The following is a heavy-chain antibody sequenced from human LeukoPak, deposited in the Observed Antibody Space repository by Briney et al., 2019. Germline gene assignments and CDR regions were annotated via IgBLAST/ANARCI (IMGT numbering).Heavy chain of an antibody. V-gene: IGHV3-23*01. Sequence: GGSLRLSCAASGFTFSSYGMSWVRQAPGKGLEWVSAISGSGGSTYYADSVKGRFTISRDNSKNTLYLQMNSLRAEDTAVYYCAKDYDSSGYGGYYFDYWGQGTLVTVSS. J-gene: IGHJ4*02. CDR2: ISGSGGST. CDR3: AKDYDSSGYGGYYFDY. CDR1: GFTFSSYG. D-gene: IGHD3-22*01.